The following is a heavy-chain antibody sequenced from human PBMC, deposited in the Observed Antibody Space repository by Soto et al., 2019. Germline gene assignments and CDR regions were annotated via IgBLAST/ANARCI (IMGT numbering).Heavy chain of an antibody. CDR3: ARHGITMVRGVIITAGWFDP. CDR1: GGSISSYY. V-gene: IGHV4-59*08. CDR2: IYYSGST. Sequence: SETLSLTCTVSGGSISSYYWSWIRQPPGKGLEWIGNIYYSGSTNYNPSLKGRVTISVDTSKNQFSLKLSSVTAADTAVYYCARHGITMVRGVIITAGWFDPWGQGTLVTVSS. D-gene: IGHD3-10*01. J-gene: IGHJ5*02.